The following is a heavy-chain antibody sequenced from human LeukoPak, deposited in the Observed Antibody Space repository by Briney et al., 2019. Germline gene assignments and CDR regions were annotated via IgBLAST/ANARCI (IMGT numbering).Heavy chain of an antibody. V-gene: IGHV4-61*02. CDR1: GGSISSGSYY. J-gene: IGHJ4*02. CDR3: ARAVRYYGSGSYYSEFDY. D-gene: IGHD3-10*01. CDR2: IYTSGST. Sequence: PSETLSLTCTVSGGSISSGSYYWSWIRQPAGKGLEWIGRIYTSGSTNYNPSLKSRVTISVDTSKNQFSLKLSSVTAADTAVYYCARAVRYYGSGSYYSEFDYWGQGTLVTVSS.